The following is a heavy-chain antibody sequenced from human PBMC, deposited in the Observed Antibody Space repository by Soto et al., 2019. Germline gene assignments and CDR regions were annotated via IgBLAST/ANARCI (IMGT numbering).Heavy chain of an antibody. CDR3: ALLLGDIVVVPAAHDAFDI. CDR2: MNPNSGNT. CDR1: GYTFTSYD. D-gene: IGHD2-2*01. V-gene: IGHV1-8*01. Sequence: ASVKVSCKASGYTFTSYDINWVRQATGQGLEWMGWMNPNSGNTGYAQKFQGRVTMTRNTSISTAYMELSSLRSEDTAVYYCALLLGDIVVVPAAHDAFDIWGQGTMVTVSS. J-gene: IGHJ3*02.